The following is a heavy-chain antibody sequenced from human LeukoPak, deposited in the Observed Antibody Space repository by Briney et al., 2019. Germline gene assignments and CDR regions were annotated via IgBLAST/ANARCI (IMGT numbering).Heavy chain of an antibody. J-gene: IGHJ4*02. Sequence: PSETLSLTCTVSGDSISTYHWSWIRQPPGKGLEWIGYIYYTGSTGYNFSLKSRVTISLDTSKNQFSLKLTSVTAADTAVCYCAREPTGSGWYYFDYWGQGALVTVSS. V-gene: IGHV4-59*01. D-gene: IGHD6-19*01. CDR1: GDSISTYH. CDR3: AREPTGSGWYYFDY. CDR2: IYYTGST.